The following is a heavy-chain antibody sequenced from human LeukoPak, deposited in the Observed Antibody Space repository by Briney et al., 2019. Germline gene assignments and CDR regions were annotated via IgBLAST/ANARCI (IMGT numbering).Heavy chain of an antibody. CDR1: GFAFSSYA. D-gene: IGHD3-10*01. CDR3: ANDYRSGSFHDF. Sequence: GGSLRLSCAASGFAFSSYAMSWVRQPPGRGLEWVSVISRRDDYTYYADSVKGRFTISRDNSKNTLYLQMNTLRAEDTAVYYCANDYRSGSFHDFWGQGTLVTVSS. CDR2: ISRRDDYT. V-gene: IGHV3-23*01. J-gene: IGHJ4*02.